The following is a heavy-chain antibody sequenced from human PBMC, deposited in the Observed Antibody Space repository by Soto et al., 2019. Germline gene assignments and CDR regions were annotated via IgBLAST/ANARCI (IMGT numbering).Heavy chain of an antibody. D-gene: IGHD3-22*01. CDR1: GYTFTSYA. Sequence: ASVKVSCKASGYTFTSYAMHWLRQAPGQRLEWMGWINAGNGNTKYSQKFQGRVTITRDTSASTAYMELNSLKIEDTAVYYCATYGGYYWRAFDIWGQGTMVTVSS. CDR3: ATYGGYYWRAFDI. J-gene: IGHJ3*02. CDR2: INAGNGNT. V-gene: IGHV1-3*01.